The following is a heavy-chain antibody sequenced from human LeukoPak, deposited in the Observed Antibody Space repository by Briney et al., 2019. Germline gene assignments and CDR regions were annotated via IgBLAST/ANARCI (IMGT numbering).Heavy chain of an antibody. Sequence: WASVKVSCKASGYTLTGYYMHWVRQAPGQGLEWMGWINPNSGGTNYAQKFQGRVTMTRDTSISTAYMELSRLRSDDTAVYYCARASPFWSGYRDAFDIWGQGTMVTVSS. CDR3: ARASPFWSGYRDAFDI. CDR2: INPNSGGT. D-gene: IGHD3-3*01. J-gene: IGHJ3*02. V-gene: IGHV1-2*02. CDR1: GYTLTGYY.